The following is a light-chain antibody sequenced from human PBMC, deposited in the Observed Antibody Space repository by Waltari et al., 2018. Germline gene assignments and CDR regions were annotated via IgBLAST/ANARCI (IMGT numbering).Light chain of an antibody. CDR2: VVS. CDR1: SSDVGGHDY. V-gene: IGLV2-14*01. CDR3: SSYTSINTVV. Sequence: QSALTQPASVSGSPGQSITISCTGTSSDVGGHDYVSWYQQNPGKAPKLMIYVVSKRLSGVSVRFSGTRSGNTPALTISGLQAEDEADYYCSSYTSINTVVIGTGTKVTVL. J-gene: IGLJ1*01.